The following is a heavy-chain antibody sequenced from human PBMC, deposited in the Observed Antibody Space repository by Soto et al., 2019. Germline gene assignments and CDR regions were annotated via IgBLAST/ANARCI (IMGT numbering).Heavy chain of an antibody. D-gene: IGHD3-22*01. J-gene: IGHJ6*02. CDR2: IIPFFGTT. CDR1: GDTSSAYV. CDR3: GRSGYSLMIALVYSAMDV. V-gene: IGHV1-69*06. Sequence: QVQLVQSGAEVKKPGSSVKVSCKASGDTSSAYVLTWVRQAPGQGLEWVGSIIPFFGTTNYAQKFQGRVTITADKSTGPAYMELRSLRSDDTAMYFCGRSGYSLMIALVYSAMDVWGPGTSITVS.